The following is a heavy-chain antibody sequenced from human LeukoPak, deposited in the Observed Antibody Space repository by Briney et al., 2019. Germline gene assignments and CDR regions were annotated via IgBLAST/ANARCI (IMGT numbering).Heavy chain of an antibody. Sequence: GGSLRLSCAVSGFSLSRYAMSWVRKAPGKGLEWVSAISDSGGSTYYADSAKGRFTISRDNSRNTLYLQMNTLRAEDTAVYYCAKCRGSSWSDYFDYWGQGTLVTVSS. J-gene: IGHJ4*02. CDR2: ISDSGGST. CDR3: AKCRGSSWSDYFDY. CDR1: GFSLSRYA. D-gene: IGHD6-13*01. V-gene: IGHV3-23*01.